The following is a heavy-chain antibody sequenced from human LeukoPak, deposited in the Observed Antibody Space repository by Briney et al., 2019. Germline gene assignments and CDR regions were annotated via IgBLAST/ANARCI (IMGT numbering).Heavy chain of an antibody. CDR1: GFTFSSYA. CDR3: AREPEQWLVVYFDY. Sequence: GRSLTLSCAASGFTFSSYAMHWVRQAPGKGLEWVAVISYEGSNKYYADSVKGRFTISRDNSKNTLYLQMNSLRAEDTAVYYCAREPEQWLVVYFDYWGQGTLVTVSS. D-gene: IGHD6-19*01. J-gene: IGHJ4*02. V-gene: IGHV3-30-3*01. CDR2: ISYEGSNK.